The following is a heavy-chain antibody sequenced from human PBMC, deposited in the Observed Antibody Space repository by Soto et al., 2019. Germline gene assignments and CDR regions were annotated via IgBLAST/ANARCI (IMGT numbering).Heavy chain of an antibody. J-gene: IGHJ4*02. CDR1: GFTFSSYG. D-gene: IGHD4-4*01. Sequence: GASLRLSCAASGFTFSSYGMHWVRQAPGKGLEWVAVISYDGSNKYYADSVKGRFTISRDNSKNTLYLQMNSLRAEDTAVYYCAKGDYSNRPLDYSGQGTLVTVSS. CDR2: ISYDGSNK. CDR3: AKGDYSNRPLDY. V-gene: IGHV3-30*18.